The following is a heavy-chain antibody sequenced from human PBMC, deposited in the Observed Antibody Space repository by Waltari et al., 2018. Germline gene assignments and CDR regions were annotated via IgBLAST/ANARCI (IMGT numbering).Heavy chain of an antibody. CDR3: ARGGAASGVVIRVLLIGSDHDYGMDV. J-gene: IGHJ6*02. V-gene: IGHV4-4*07. D-gene: IGHD3-3*01. CDR2: IYTSGST. Sequence: QVQLQESGPGLVKPSETLSLTCTVSGGSISSYYWSWIRQPAGKGLEWIGRIYTSGSTNSNPALKSRVTWSVDTSKNQFSLKLSSVTAADTAVYYCARGGAASGVVIRVLLIGSDHDYGMDVWGQGTTVTVSS. CDR1: GGSISSYY.